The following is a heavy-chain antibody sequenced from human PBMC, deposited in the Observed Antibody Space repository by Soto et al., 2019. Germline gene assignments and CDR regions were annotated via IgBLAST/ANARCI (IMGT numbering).Heavy chain of an antibody. V-gene: IGHV1-2*04. CDR2: INPNSGGT. CDR1: GYTFTGYY. CDR3: ARGRITMPPSPIDFDI. J-gene: IGHJ3*02. Sequence: ASVKVSCKASGYTFTGYYMHWVRQAPGQGLEWMGWINPNSGGTNYAQKFQGWVTMTRDTSISTAYMELSRLRSDDTAVYYCARGRITMPPSPIDFDIWGQGTMVTVSS. D-gene: IGHD3-10*01.